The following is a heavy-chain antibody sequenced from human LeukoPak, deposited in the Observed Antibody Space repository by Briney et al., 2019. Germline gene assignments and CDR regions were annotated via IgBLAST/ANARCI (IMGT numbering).Heavy chain of an antibody. CDR1: GGSISSYY. CDR3: ARAPAGPGYYYYYYGMDV. Sequence: SEALSLTCTDSGGSISSYYWSWIRPPARKGLEWIGRVYISGSTNHNPPLKSRVAMSVDTSKNQFSLKLSSVTAADTAVYYCARAPAGPGYYYYYYGMDVWGQGTTVTVSS. V-gene: IGHV4-4*07. D-gene: IGHD6-13*01. CDR2: VYISGST. J-gene: IGHJ6*02.